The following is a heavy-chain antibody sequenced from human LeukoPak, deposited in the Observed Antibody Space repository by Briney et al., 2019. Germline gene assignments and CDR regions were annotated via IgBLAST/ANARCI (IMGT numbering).Heavy chain of an antibody. CDR3: ARGGSLYYYGSGYFDY. CDR2: IYTSGST. Sequence: PSETLSLTCTVSGGSISSSSYYWGWIRQPPGKGLEWIGRIYTSGSTNYNPSLKSRVTMSVDTSKNQFSLKLSSVTAADTAVYYCARGGSLYYYGSGYFDYWGQGTLVTVSS. CDR1: GGSISSSSYY. J-gene: IGHJ4*02. V-gene: IGHV4-39*07. D-gene: IGHD3-10*01.